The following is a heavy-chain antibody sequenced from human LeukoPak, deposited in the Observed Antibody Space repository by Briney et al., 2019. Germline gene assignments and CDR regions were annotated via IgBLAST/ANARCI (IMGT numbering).Heavy chain of an antibody. CDR2: ISAYNGNT. D-gene: IGHD5-24*01. J-gene: IGHJ3*02. CDR3: ARGLQETLAWLKALSAFDI. CDR1: GYTFTSYG. V-gene: IGHV1-18*01. Sequence: ASVKVSCKASGYTFTSYGISWVRQAPGQGLEWMGWISAYNGNTKYAQKLQGRITISTDTPTSTGYMELRSLRSDDTAVYYCARGLQETLAWLKALSAFDIWGQGTMVTVSS.